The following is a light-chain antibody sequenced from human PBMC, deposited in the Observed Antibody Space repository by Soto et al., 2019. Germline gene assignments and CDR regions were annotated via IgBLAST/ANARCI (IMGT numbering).Light chain of an antibody. Sequence: EIVMTQSPATLSVSPGERATLSCRASQSVSSYLAWYQQKPGQAPRLLIYGASTRATGIPARFSGSGSGTEFTLTISSLQSEDFAVYYCQQCNNWPPTFGQGTKVEIK. J-gene: IGKJ1*01. CDR1: QSVSSY. CDR3: QQCNNWPPT. CDR2: GAS. V-gene: IGKV3-15*01.